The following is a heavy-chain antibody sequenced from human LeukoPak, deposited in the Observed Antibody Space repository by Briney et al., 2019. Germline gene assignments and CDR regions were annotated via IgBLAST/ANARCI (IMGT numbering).Heavy chain of an antibody. J-gene: IGHJ4*02. V-gene: IGHV3-9*01. D-gene: IGHD6-6*01. CDR1: GFTFDDYA. CDR2: ISWNSGSI. CDR3: AKDGAQSIAARPSYFDY. Sequence: GGSLRLSCAASGFTFDDYAMHWVRQAPGKGLEWVSGISWNSGSIGYADSVKGRFTISRDNAKNSLYLQMNSLRAEDTALYYCAKDGAQSIAARPSYFDYWGQGTLVTVSS.